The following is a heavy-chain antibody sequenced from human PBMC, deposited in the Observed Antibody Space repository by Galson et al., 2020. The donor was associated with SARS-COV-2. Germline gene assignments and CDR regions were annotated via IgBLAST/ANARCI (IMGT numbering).Heavy chain of an antibody. V-gene: IGHV3-30*04. D-gene: IGHD3-22*01. CDR1: GFTFSRFA. CDR3: ARDYDDEGGPISGARDM. CDR2: ISYDGRNK. Sequence: GESLKISCVASGFTFSRFAMHWVRQAPGKGLEWVAVISYDGRNKYYADSVSGRFTISRDNSKDTLFLQMHRLRTADTAVFYCARDYDDEGGPISGARDMWGQGAMVTVSS. J-gene: IGHJ3*02.